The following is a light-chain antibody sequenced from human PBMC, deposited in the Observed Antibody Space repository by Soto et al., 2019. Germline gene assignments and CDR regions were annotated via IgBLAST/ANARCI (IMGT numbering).Light chain of an antibody. Sequence: QSALTQPPSVSGSPGQSVTISCTGTSSDVGSYNRVSWYQQPPGTAPKLMIYEVSNRPSGVPDRFSGSKSGNTASLTISGLQAEDEADYYCSSYTSSSTYDFGTGTKATVL. CDR1: SSDVGSYNR. J-gene: IGLJ1*01. CDR2: EVS. CDR3: SSYTSSSTYD. V-gene: IGLV2-18*02.